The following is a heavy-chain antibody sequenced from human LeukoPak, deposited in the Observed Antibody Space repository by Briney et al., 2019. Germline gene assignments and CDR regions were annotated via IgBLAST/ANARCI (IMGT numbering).Heavy chain of an antibody. V-gene: IGHV3-23*01. J-gene: IGHJ5*02. Sequence: GGSLRLSCAASAITFSSFAMSWVRQAPVKGLEWVSGISDSGGHTYYADSVKGRFTISRDNYKNILYLQMNSLRAEDTAIYYCANFERTVAGPYNWFDPWGQGTLVTVSS. CDR3: ANFERTVAGPYNWFDP. CDR1: AITFSSFA. CDR2: ISDSGGHT. D-gene: IGHD6-19*01.